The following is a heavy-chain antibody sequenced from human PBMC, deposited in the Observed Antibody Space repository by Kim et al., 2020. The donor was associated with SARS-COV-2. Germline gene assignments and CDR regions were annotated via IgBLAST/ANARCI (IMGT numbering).Heavy chain of an antibody. CDR2: IYWDDDK. D-gene: IGHD3-10*01. Sequence: SGPTLVEPTQTLTLTCTFSGFSLSTSGVAVAWIRQPPGKALEWLAVIYWDDDKRYSPSLKSRLTIAKDSSKNQVVLAMTNMDPLDTATYYCAHAYYNTSGAYGEYLQHWGQGTLVTVSS. J-gene: IGHJ1*01. CDR3: AHAYYNTSGAYGEYLQH. V-gene: IGHV2-5*02. CDR1: GFSLSTSGVA.